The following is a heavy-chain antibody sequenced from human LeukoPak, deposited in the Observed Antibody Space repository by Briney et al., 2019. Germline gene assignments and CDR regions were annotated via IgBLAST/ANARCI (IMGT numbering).Heavy chain of an antibody. V-gene: IGHV3-21*01. J-gene: IGHJ4*02. CDR1: GFTFSSYA. Sequence: KPGGSLRLSCAASGFTFSSYAMSWVRQAPGKGLEWVSSISSSSSYIYYADSVKGRFTISRDNAKNSLYLQMNSLRAEDTAVYYCARDEPSPLYSYGQPDYWGQGTLVTVSS. CDR2: ISSSSSYI. D-gene: IGHD5-18*01. CDR3: ARDEPSPLYSYGQPDY.